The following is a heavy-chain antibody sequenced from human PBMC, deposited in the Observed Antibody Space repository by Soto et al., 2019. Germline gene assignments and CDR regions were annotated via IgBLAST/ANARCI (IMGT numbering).Heavy chain of an antibody. CDR1: GGTFSSYT. V-gene: IGHV1-69*02. Sequence: ASVKVSCKASGGTFSSYTISWVRQASGQGLERMGIIIPSGGIANYAQKFQARVTITRDMSTSTAYMELSSVRSEDTAVYYCAADIDSSGYRPFDYWGQGTLVTV. CDR3: AADIDSSGYRPFDY. D-gene: IGHD3-22*01. CDR2: IIPSGGIA. J-gene: IGHJ4*02.